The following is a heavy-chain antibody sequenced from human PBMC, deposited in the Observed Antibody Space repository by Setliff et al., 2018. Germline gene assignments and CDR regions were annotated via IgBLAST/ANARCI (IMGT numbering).Heavy chain of an antibody. CDR2: VNHRGST. CDR1: GGTFSDYY. V-gene: IGHV4-34*01. Sequence: PSETLSLTCAAYGGTFSDYYWTWIRQPPGKGLEWIGEVNHRGSTNYNPSLKSRVTISIDTSKDQFSLKLISMSAADTAVYYCARGRNAAARLLDSWGQGTLVTVSS. D-gene: IGHD2-15*01. J-gene: IGHJ4*02. CDR3: ARGRNAAARLLDS.